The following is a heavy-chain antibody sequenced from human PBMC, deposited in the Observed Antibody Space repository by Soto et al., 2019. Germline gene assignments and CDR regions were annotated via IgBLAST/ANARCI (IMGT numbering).Heavy chain of an antibody. V-gene: IGHV2-5*02. D-gene: IGHD2-2*01. Sequence: QITLKESGPTLVKPTQTLTLTCTFSGFSLSTSGVGVGWIRQPPGKALEWLALIYWDDDKRYSPSLKSRLTSTKDTSKSQVVLTMTNMDPVDTATYYCAQRQDIVVVPAAQRGWFDPWGQGTLVTVSS. CDR2: IYWDDDK. CDR3: AQRQDIVVVPAAQRGWFDP. CDR1: GFSLSTSGVG. J-gene: IGHJ5*02.